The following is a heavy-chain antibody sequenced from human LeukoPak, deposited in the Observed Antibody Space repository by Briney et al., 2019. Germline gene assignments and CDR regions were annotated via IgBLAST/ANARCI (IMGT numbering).Heavy chain of an antibody. V-gene: IGHV3-23*01. CDR2: ISSSGVIT. D-gene: IGHD6-19*01. CDR3: AKLSGWDRWFDP. J-gene: IGHJ5*02. Sequence: GGSLRLSCAASGFIFSTYAMSWVRQAPGKGLEWVSGISSSGVITYYADSVKGRFTISRDNSKNTLYLQMNSLRAEDTAVYYCAKLSGWDRWFDPWGQGTLVTVSS. CDR1: GFIFSTYA.